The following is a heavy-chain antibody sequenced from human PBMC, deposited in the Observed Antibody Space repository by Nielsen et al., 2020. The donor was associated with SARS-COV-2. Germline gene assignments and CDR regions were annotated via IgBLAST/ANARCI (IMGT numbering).Heavy chain of an antibody. CDR1: GGSISSSSYY. D-gene: IGHD4-23*01. V-gene: IGHV4-39*01. CDR2: IYYSGST. CDR3: ARRGGIRWPDY. J-gene: IGHJ4*02. Sequence: SETLSLTCTVSGGSISSSSYYWGWIRQPPGKGLEWIGSIYYSGSTYYNPSLKSRVTISVDTSKNQFSLKLSSVTAADTAVYYCARRGGIRWPDYWGQGTLDTVSS.